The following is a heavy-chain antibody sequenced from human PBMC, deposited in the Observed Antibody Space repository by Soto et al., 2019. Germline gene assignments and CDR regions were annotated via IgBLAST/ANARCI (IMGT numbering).Heavy chain of an antibody. CDR1: GGSFSGYY. Sequence: QVQLQQWGAGLLKPSETLSLTCAVYGGSFSGYYWSWIRQPPGKGLEWIGEINHSGSTNYNPSLKRRVTISVDTSKNQFSLKLSSVAAADTAVYYCARLRIAVAGWWASEDAFDIWGQGTMVTVSS. CDR3: ARLRIAVAGWWASEDAFDI. V-gene: IGHV4-34*01. CDR2: INHSGST. J-gene: IGHJ3*02. D-gene: IGHD6-19*01.